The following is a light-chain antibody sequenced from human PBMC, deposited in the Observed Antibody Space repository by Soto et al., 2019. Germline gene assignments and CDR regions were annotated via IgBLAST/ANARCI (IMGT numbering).Light chain of an antibody. Sequence: QSALTQPASVSGSPGQSITISCTGTSSDVGGYNFVSWYQQHPGKAPKLMIYDVTNRPSGVSNRFSGSKSGNTASLTISGVQAEDEADYYCSSYTSISTYVFGTGTQLTVL. J-gene: IGLJ1*01. CDR3: SSYTSISTYV. CDR2: DVT. CDR1: SSDVGGYNF. V-gene: IGLV2-14*01.